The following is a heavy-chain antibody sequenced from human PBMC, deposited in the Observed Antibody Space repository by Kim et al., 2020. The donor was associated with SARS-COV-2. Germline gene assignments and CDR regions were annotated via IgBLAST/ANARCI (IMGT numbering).Heavy chain of an antibody. CDR2: MNPNSGNT. Sequence: ASVKVSCKASGYTFTSYDINWVRQATGQGLEWMGWMNPNSGNTGYAQKFQGRVTMTRNTSISTAYMELSSLRSEDTAVYYCARYLPPRRDAFDIWGQGTMVTVSS. V-gene: IGHV1-8*01. CDR3: ARYLPPRRDAFDI. CDR1: GYTFTSYD. J-gene: IGHJ3*02.